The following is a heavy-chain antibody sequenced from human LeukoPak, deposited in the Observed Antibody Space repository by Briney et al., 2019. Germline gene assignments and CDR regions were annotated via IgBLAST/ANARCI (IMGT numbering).Heavy chain of an antibody. V-gene: IGHV6-1*01. CDR2: TYFRSKWYN. J-gene: IGHJ4*02. D-gene: IGHD3-10*01. CDR3: ARGPGGRFDY. Sequence: SQTLSLTCAISGDSVSNNITAWNWIRQSPSRGLEWLGRTYFRSKWYNDYAVSVKSRITIHPDTSKNQFSLQLNSVTPEDTAVYYCARGPGGRFDYWGQGTLVTVSS. CDR1: GDSVSNNITA.